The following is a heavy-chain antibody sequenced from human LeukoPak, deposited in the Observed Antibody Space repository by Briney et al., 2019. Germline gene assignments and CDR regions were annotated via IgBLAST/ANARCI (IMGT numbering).Heavy chain of an antibody. CDR3: ARGRSDY. V-gene: IGHV4-34*01. Sequence: GSLRLSCAASGFTVSSNYMSWVRQPPGKGLEWIGEINHSGSTNYNPSLKSRVTISVDTSKNQFSLKLSSVTAADTAVYYCARGRSDYWGQGTLVTVSS. CDR2: INHSGST. CDR1: GFTVSSNY. J-gene: IGHJ4*02.